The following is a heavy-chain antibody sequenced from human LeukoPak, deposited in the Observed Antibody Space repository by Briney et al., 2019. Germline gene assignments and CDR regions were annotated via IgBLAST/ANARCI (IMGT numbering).Heavy chain of an antibody. CDR3: ARFIIAFDY. Sequence: GGSLRLSCAASGFTFSSYTMSWVRQAPGKGLEWVSSISSRSSYIYSADSVKGRFTISRDNARKSLYLQMHSLRAEDTAVYYCARFIIAFDYWGQGTLATVSS. J-gene: IGHJ4*02. D-gene: IGHD3-10*01. CDR1: GFTFSSYT. CDR2: ISSRSSYI. V-gene: IGHV3-21*01.